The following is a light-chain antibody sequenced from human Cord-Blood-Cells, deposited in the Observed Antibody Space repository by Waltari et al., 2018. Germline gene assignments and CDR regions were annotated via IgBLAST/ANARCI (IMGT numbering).Light chain of an antibody. CDR2: DAS. Sequence: DIQMTQSPSTLSASVGDRVTITCRASQSISSWLAWYQQKPGKAPKLLIYDASSLESWVPSRVGGSGSGTEFTLTISSLQPDDFATYYCQQYNSYWTFGQGTKVEIK. CDR3: QQYNSYWT. V-gene: IGKV1-5*01. J-gene: IGKJ1*01. CDR1: QSISSW.